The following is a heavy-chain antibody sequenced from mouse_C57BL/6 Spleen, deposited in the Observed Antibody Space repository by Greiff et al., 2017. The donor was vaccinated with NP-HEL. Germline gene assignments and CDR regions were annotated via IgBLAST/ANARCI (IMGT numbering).Heavy chain of an antibody. CDR2: IDPSDSET. CDR1: GYTFTSYW. J-gene: IGHJ2*01. CDR3: ARYYGSSFHFDY. D-gene: IGHD1-1*01. V-gene: IGHV1-52*01. Sequence: QVQLKESGAELVRPGSSVKLSCKASGYTFTSYWMHWVKQRPIQGLEWIGNIDPSDSETHYNQKFKDKATLTVDKSSSTAYRQLSILTSEDSAVYYCARYYGSSFHFDYWGQGTTLTVSS.